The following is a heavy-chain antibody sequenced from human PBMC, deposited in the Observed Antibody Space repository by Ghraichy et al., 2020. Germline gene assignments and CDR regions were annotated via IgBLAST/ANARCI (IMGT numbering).Heavy chain of an antibody. CDR3: ASGYCSGGSCYSDGWFDP. CDR1: GYTFTSYD. J-gene: IGHJ5*02. V-gene: IGHV1-8*01. D-gene: IGHD2-15*01. CDR2: MNPNSGNT. Sequence: ASVKVSCKASGYTFTSYDINWVRQATGQGLEWMGWMNPNSGNTGYAQKFQGRVTMTRNTSISTAYMELSSLRSEDTAVYYCASGYCSGGSCYSDGWFDPWGQGTLVTVSS.